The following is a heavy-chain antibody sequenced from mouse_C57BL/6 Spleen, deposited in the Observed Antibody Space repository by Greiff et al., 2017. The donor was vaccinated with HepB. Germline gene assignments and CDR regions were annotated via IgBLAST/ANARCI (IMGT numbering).Heavy chain of an antibody. J-gene: IGHJ1*03. V-gene: IGHV2-9-1*01. CDR2: IWTGGGT. CDR1: GFSLTSYA. D-gene: IGHD1-1*01. CDR3: AVSYGSSSRYWYFDV. Sequence: VQLQESGPGLVAPSQSLSITCTVSGFSLTSYAISWVRQPPGKGLEWLGVIWTGGGTNYNSALKSRLSISKDNTKSQVFLKMNSLQDDDTARYYCAVSYGSSSRYWYFDVWGTGTTVTVSS.